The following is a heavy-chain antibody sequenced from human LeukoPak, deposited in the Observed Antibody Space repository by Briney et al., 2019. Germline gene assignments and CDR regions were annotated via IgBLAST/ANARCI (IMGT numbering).Heavy chain of an antibody. V-gene: IGHV4-59*08. CDR1: GGSVSSYY. CDR3: ASGYYYDSSRYYRFDY. J-gene: IGHJ4*02. CDR2: IFYNGST. D-gene: IGHD3-22*01. Sequence: SETLSLTCTVSGGSVSSYYWTWIRQPPGKGLEWSGYIFYNGSTNYNPSLKSRVTISVDTSKNQFSLKLRSVSAADTAVYYCASGYYYDSSRYYRFDYWGQGTLVTVSS.